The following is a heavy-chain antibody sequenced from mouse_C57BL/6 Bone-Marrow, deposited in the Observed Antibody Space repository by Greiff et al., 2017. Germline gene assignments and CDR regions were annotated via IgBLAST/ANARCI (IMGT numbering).Heavy chain of an antibody. CDR1: GFTFSSYG. CDR2: ISSGGSYT. CDR3: ARQINRFAY. J-gene: IGHJ3*01. Sequence: EVQLVESGGDLVKPGGSLKLSCAASGFTFSSYGMSWVRQTPDKRLEWVATISSGGSYTYYPDSVKGRFTISRDNAKNTLYLQLSSLKSEDTAMYYCARQINRFAYRGQGTLVTVSA. V-gene: IGHV5-6*01.